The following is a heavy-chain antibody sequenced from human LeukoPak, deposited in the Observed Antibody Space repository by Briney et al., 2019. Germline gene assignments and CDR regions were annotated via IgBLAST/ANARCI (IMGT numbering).Heavy chain of an antibody. Sequence: SGTLSLTCAVSGGSISSSNWWSWVRQPPGKGLEWIGYIYYSGSTNYNPSLKSRVTISVDTSKNQFSLKLSSVTAADTAVYYCARGSYSSGYYYEIDSWGQGTLVTVSS. V-gene: IGHV4-4*02. D-gene: IGHD3-22*01. CDR3: ARGSYSSGYYYEIDS. CDR2: IYYSGST. J-gene: IGHJ4*02. CDR1: GGSISSSNW.